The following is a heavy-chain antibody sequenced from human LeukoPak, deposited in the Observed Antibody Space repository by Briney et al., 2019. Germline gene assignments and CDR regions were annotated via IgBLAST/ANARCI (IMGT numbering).Heavy chain of an antibody. J-gene: IGHJ4*02. CDR1: GFTFSSYG. Sequence: GGSLRLSCAASGFTFSSYGMHWVRQAPGKGLEWVAVISYDGSKKYYAGSVKGRFTISRDNSKNTLYLQMNSLRAEDTAVYYCARDLDCSSTSCYEGLFDYWGQGTLVTVSS. V-gene: IGHV3-30*03. CDR2: ISYDGSKK. CDR3: ARDLDCSSTSCYEGLFDY. D-gene: IGHD2-2*01.